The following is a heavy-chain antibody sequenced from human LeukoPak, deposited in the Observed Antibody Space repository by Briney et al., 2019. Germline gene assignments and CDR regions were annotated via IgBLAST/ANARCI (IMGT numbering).Heavy chain of an antibody. D-gene: IGHD3-10*01. CDR2: ISAYNGNT. Sequence: GASVKVSGKASGYTFTSYGISWVRQAPGQGLEWMGWISAYNGNTNYAQKLQGRVTMTTDTSTSTAYIDLRSLRSDDTAVYYCARAYYGSGSYYSPDYWGQGTLVTVSS. CDR3: ARAYYGSGSYYSPDY. CDR1: GYTFTSYG. V-gene: IGHV1-18*01. J-gene: IGHJ4*02.